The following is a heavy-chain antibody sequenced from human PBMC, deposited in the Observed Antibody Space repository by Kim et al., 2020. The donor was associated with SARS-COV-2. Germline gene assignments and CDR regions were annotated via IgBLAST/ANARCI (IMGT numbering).Heavy chain of an antibody. Sequence: GGSLRLSCAASGFTFDHSAMHWVRQAPGKGLEWVSLISGNGETKYYADSVKGRFTISIDNSKNSLYLQMNSLRPEDTALYYCGRGSGWLPRFWGQGTLVTVSS. CDR3: GRGSGWLPRF. V-gene: IGHV3-43*02. CDR1: GFTFDHSA. J-gene: IGHJ4*02. D-gene: IGHD6-19*01. CDR2: ISGNGETK.